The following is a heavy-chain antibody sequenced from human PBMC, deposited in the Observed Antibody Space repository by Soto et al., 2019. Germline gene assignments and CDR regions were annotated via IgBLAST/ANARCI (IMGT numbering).Heavy chain of an antibody. J-gene: IGHJ6*02. V-gene: IGHV4-61*01. CDR2: IYYSGST. D-gene: IGHD3-10*01. CDR1: GGSVSSGSYY. CDR3: ARGSMVRGVIRYYYYYGMDV. Sequence: QVQLQESGPGLVKPSETLSLTCTVSGGSVSSGSYYWSWIRQPPGKGLEWIGYIYYSGSTNYNPSLKSRVTISVDTSKNQFPLKLSSVTAADTAVYYCARGSMVRGVIRYYYYYGMDVWGQGTTVTVSS.